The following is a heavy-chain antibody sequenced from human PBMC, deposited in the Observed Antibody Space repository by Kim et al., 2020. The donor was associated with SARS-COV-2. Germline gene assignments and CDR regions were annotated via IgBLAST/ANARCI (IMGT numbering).Heavy chain of an antibody. J-gene: IGHJ6*02. Sequence: SETLSLTCTVSGGSISSGGYYWSWIRQHPGKGLEWIGYIYYSGSTYYNPSLKSRVTISVDTSKNQFSLKLSSVTAADTAVYYCAREQVTGAYGMDVWGQGTTVTVSS. CDR1: GGSISSGGYY. CDR3: AREQVTGAYGMDV. V-gene: IGHV4-31*03. D-gene: IGHD2-21*02. CDR2: IYYSGST.